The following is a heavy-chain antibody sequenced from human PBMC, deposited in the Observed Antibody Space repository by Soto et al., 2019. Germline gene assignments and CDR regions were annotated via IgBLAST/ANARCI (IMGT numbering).Heavy chain of an antibody. J-gene: IGHJ4*02. CDR3: VRDPQRNDY. CDR2: ISASNGNR. Sequence: QVQLVQSGAEVKKPGASVKVSCQASGYDFSSYGISWVRQAPGQGLERMGWISASNGNRDYAQQFQGRVTMTSDTSRTTAYMELRSLRSGDTAVYYCVRDPQRNDYWGQGTLVNVSS. D-gene: IGHD2-2*01. CDR1: GYDFSSYG. V-gene: IGHV1-18*04.